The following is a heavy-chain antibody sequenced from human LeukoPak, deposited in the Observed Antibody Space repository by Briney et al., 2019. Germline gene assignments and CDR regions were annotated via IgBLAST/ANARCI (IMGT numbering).Heavy chain of an antibody. D-gene: IGHD5-12*01. J-gene: IGHJ5*02. V-gene: IGHV4-39*01. CDR3: ARSDVDIVATIRSSSFDP. CDR1: GGSISSSSYY. CDR2: IYYSGGT. Sequence: PSETLSLTCTVSGGSISSSSYYWGWIRQPPGKGLEWIGSIYYSGGTYYNPSLKSRVTISVDTSKTQFSLTLSSVTAADTAVYYCARSDVDIVATIRSSSFDPWGQGTLVTVSS.